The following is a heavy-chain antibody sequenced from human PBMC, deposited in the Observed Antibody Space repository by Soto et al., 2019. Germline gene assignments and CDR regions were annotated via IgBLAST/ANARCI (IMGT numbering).Heavy chain of an antibody. Sequence: SETLPLTCAVSGGSISSGGYSWSWIRQPPGKGLEWIGYMYHSGSTYYNPSLKSRVTISIDRSKNQFSLKLSSVTAADTAVYYCARVFMYDSSGYYYFDYWGQGTLVTVSS. V-gene: IGHV4-30-2*01. J-gene: IGHJ4*02. D-gene: IGHD3-22*01. CDR3: ARVFMYDSSGYYYFDY. CDR2: MYHSGST. CDR1: GGSISSGGYS.